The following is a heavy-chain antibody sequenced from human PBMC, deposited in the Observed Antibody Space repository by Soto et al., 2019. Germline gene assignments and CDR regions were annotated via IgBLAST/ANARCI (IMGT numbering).Heavy chain of an antibody. V-gene: IGHV3-23*01. J-gene: IGHJ3*02. CDR1: GSTFTDLT. CDR3: ARRPYAFDI. Sequence: GGSLRLSCAGSGSTFTDLTMTWVRQAPGKGLEWVSAISGDGLSTYYAGSVKGRFTISRDNSKTTLYLQMNSLRAEDTAVYYCARRPYAFDIWGRGTMVTVSS. CDR2: ISGDGLST.